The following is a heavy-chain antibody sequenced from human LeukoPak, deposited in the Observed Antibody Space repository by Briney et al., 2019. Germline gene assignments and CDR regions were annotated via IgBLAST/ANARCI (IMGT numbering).Heavy chain of an antibody. Sequence: GGSPRLSCAASGFTFSSYSMNWVRQAPGKGLEWVSSISSSSSYIYYADSVKGRFTISRDDAKNSLYLQMNSLRAEDTAVYYCARGPLQYCSGGSCYSSDYWGQGTLVTVSP. CDR2: ISSSSSYI. CDR3: ARGPLQYCSGGSCYSSDY. V-gene: IGHV3-21*01. D-gene: IGHD2-15*01. CDR1: GFTFSSYS. J-gene: IGHJ4*02.